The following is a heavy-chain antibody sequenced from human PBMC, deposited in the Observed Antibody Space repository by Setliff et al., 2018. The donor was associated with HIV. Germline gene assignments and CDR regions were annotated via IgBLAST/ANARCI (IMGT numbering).Heavy chain of an antibody. CDR2: IWYDGSNK. Sequence: PGGSLRLSCAASGFTFSSYGMHWVRQAPGKGLEWVAVIWYDGSNKYYADSVKGRFTISRDNSKNTLYLQMNSLRAEDTAVYYCAKTPSSGWYSLYLDYWGRGTLVTVSS. J-gene: IGHJ4*02. V-gene: IGHV3-33*06. D-gene: IGHD6-19*01. CDR3: AKTPSSGWYSLYLDY. CDR1: GFTFSSYG.